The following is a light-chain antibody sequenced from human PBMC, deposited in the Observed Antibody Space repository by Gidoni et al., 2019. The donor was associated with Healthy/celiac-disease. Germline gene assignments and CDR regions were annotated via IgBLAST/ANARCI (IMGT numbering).Light chain of an antibody. CDR3: QQYDNLPIT. Sequence: DIQMTQSPSSLSASVGDRVTSTCQASQDISNYLNWYQQKPGKAPKLLIYDASNLETGVPSRFSGSGSGTDFTFPISSLQPEDIATYYCQQYDNLPITFGQXTRLEIK. J-gene: IGKJ5*01. V-gene: IGKV1-33*01. CDR1: QDISNY. CDR2: DAS.